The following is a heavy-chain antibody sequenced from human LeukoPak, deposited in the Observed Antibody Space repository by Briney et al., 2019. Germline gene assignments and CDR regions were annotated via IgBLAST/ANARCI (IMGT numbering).Heavy chain of an antibody. V-gene: IGHV3-74*01. Sequence: PGGSLRLSCAASGFTFSSYWMHWVRQAPGKGLVWVSRINSDGSSTSYADSVKGRFTISRDNAKNTLYLQMNSLRAEDTAVYYCARDDPYGDYVEDYYYGMDVWGQGTTVTVSS. CDR3: ARDDPYGDYVEDYYYGMDV. D-gene: IGHD4-17*01. CDR2: INSDGSST. J-gene: IGHJ6*02. CDR1: GFTFSSYW.